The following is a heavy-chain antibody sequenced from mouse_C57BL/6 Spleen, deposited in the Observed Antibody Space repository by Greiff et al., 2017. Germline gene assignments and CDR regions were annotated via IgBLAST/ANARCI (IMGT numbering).Heavy chain of an antibody. D-gene: IGHD1-1*01. Sequence: LVESGAELVKPGASVKLSCKASGYTFTSYWLHWVKQRPGQGLEWIGMIHPNSGSTNYNERIKSKATLTEDKSSSTAYIQLSSLTSEDSAVYYCSPVTTVVGYWGQGTTLTVSS. J-gene: IGHJ2*01. CDR3: SPVTTVVGY. V-gene: IGHV1-64*01. CDR1: GYTFTSYW. CDR2: IHPNSGST.